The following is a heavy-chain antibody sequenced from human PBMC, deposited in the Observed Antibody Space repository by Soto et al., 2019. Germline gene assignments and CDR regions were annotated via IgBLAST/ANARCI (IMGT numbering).Heavy chain of an antibody. Sequence: SETLSLTCAVYGGCFSGYYWSWIRQPPGKGLEWIGEINHSGSTNYNPSLKSRVTISVDTSKNQFSLKLSSVTAADAAVYYCARGPYYDFWSGYYGMDVWGQGTTVTVSS. V-gene: IGHV4-34*01. D-gene: IGHD3-3*01. J-gene: IGHJ6*02. CDR2: INHSGST. CDR3: ARGPYYDFWSGYYGMDV. CDR1: GGCFSGYY.